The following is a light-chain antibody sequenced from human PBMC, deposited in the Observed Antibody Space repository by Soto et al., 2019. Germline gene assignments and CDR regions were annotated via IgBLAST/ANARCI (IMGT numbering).Light chain of an antibody. V-gene: IGKV3-20*01. CDR1: QSVSSSY. Sequence: EIVLTQSPGTLSLSPGETATLSCRASQSVSSSYLAWYQQKPGQAPRPLIYGASSRATGIPDRFSGGGSGTDFTLTVSRVEPEDFAVYYCQQYGGSPTYTFGPGTKLEIK. CDR3: QQYGGSPTYT. CDR2: GAS. J-gene: IGKJ2*01.